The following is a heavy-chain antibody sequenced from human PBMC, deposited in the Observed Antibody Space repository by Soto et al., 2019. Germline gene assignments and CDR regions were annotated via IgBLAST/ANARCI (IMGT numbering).Heavy chain of an antibody. CDR1: GFTFSSYS. CDR3: AREAMLSGHDAFDI. CDR2: ISSSSSYI. J-gene: IGHJ3*02. Sequence: PGGSLRLSCAASGFTFSSYSMNWVRQAPGKGLEWVSSISSSSSYIYYADSVKGRFTISRDNAKNSLYLQMNSLRAEDTAVYYCAREAMLSGHDAFDIWGQGTMVTVSS. V-gene: IGHV3-21*01. D-gene: IGHD2-8*01.